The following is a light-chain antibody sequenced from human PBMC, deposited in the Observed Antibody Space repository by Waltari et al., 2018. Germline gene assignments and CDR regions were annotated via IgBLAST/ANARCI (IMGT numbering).Light chain of an antibody. CDR1: QSVSRS. J-gene: IGKJ1*01. V-gene: IGKV3-20*01. Sequence: EIVLTQSPGTLSLSPGERATLSCRASQSVSRSLAWYQQKPGQAPRLLIYGASSRAIGVQDRFSGSGSGTDFSLTISRLETEDFAVYYCQNYVRLPVSFGQGTKVEIK. CDR2: GAS. CDR3: QNYVRLPVS.